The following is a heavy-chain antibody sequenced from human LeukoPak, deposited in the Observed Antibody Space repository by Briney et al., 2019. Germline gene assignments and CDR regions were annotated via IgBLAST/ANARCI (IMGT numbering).Heavy chain of an antibody. CDR3: ARGQGATVPQVGKNWFDP. Sequence: SETLSLTCAVYIDSFSNYHWNWIRQTPAKGMEWIGEVNESGGTNISPSLRSRVILSVDTSKNQFSLKLISVTVADTAIYYCARGQGATVPQVGKNWFDPWGQGTRVAVSS. V-gene: IGHV4-34*01. CDR2: VNESGGT. CDR1: IDSFSNYH. D-gene: IGHD1-26*01. J-gene: IGHJ5*02.